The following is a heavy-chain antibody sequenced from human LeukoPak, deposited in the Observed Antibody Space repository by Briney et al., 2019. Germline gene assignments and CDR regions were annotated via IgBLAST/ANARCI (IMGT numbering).Heavy chain of an antibody. CDR1: GYTFTGYY. CDR2: INPNSGGT. V-gene: IGHV1-2*02. CDR3: ARLDYGDYGGGDY. D-gene: IGHD4-17*01. Sequence: ASVKVSCKASGYTFTGYYMHWVRQPPGQGLEWMGLINPNSGGTNYSQKFQGRVIMTRVTSISTAYMGLSRLRSDDTAVYYCARLDYGDYGGGDYWGQGTLVTVSS. J-gene: IGHJ4*02.